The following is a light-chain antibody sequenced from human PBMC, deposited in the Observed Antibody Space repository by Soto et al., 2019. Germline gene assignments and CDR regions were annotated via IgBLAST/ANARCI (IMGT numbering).Light chain of an antibody. CDR2: DAS. CDR3: HQYNDFYS. CDR1: QRISGW. V-gene: IGKV1-5*01. J-gene: IGKJ2*03. Sequence: DTQMTQSPSTLSASVGDRVTITCRASQRISGWLAWYQQKPGKAPNLLIYDASNLESGVPSRFSGSGSGTEFTLSINSLQPDDFATYYCHQYNDFYSFGQGTKLEIK.